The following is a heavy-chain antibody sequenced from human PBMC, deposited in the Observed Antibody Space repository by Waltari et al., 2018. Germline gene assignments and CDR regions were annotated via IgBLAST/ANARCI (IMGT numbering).Heavy chain of an antibody. J-gene: IGHJ4*02. CDR3: ARDRGRGLYLDS. CDR1: GDSMNRNNW. Sequence: QLQLQQSGPGLVKPSESLSLTCAVSGDSMNRNNWWNWVRQPPGKGLEWIGQIHGSGRTNYNPSLESRVTVSKDTSNNQFSLKVSYATAADTAVYYCARDRGRGLYLDSWGQGTLVTVSP. V-gene: IGHV4-4*02. CDR2: IHGSGRT. D-gene: IGHD2-15*01.